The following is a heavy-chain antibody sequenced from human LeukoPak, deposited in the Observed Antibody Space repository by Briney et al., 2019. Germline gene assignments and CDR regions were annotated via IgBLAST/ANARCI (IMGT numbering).Heavy chain of an antibody. Sequence: SETLSLTCTVSGGSISSSSYYWGRIRQPAGKGLEGIGSIYYSGSTYYNPSLKSRVTISVDTSKNQFSLKLSSVTAADTAVYCCAREESSSGWPYNWFDPWGQGALVTVSS. CDR2: IYYSGST. J-gene: IGHJ5*02. V-gene: IGHV4-39*07. CDR3: AREESSSGWPYNWFDP. CDR1: GGSISSSSYY. D-gene: IGHD6-19*01.